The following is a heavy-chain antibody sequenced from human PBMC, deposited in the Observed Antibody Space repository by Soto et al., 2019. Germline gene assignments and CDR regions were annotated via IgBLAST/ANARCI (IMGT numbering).Heavy chain of an antibody. Sequence: QVQLVQSGAEVKKPGASVKVSCKASGYTFTSYAMHWVRQAPGQRLEWMGWINAGNGNTKYSQKFQGRVTITRDTSASTAYMELSSLRSEDTSVYYCARDPAGYYYDSSGYQVYWGQGTLVTVSS. CDR3: ARDPAGYYYDSSGYQVY. D-gene: IGHD3-22*01. V-gene: IGHV1-3*01. CDR1: GYTFTSYA. CDR2: INAGNGNT. J-gene: IGHJ4*02.